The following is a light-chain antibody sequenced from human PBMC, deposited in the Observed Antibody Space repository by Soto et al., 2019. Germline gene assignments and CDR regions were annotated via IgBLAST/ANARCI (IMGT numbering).Light chain of an antibody. J-gene: IGKJ1*01. CDR3: QQNGRSPPWT. Sequence: EIVLTQSPGTLSLSPGERATLSCRASQSVSSSYLVWYQQKPGQAPRLLIYGASIRATGIPDRFSGSGSGTDFTLTISRLEPEDFAVYYRQQNGRSPPWTFGQGTKVEIK. V-gene: IGKV3-20*01. CDR1: QSVSSSY. CDR2: GAS.